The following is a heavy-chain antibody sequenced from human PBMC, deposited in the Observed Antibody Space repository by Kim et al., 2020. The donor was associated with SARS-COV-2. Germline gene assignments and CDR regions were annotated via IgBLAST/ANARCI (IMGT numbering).Heavy chain of an antibody. V-gene: IGHV3-74*01. CDR3: ARAYCAGDSCHVGLDY. J-gene: IGHJ4*01. CDR1: GFTFIHYY. Sequence: GGSLRLSCAASGFTFIHYYMYWVRQVPGKGLVWVTRSNADGTSTLYADSVKGRFTISRDNAKNTVDLQMSGLRAEDTGVYYCARAYCAGDSCHVGLDYWG. D-gene: IGHD2-21*02. CDR2: SNADGTST.